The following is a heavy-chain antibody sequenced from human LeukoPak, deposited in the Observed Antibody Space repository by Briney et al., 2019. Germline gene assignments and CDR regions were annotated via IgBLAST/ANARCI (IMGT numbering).Heavy chain of an antibody. Sequence: GGSLRLSCAAPGFTFSSYAMHWVRQAPGKGLEWVAVISYDGSNKYYADSVKGRFTISRDNSKNTLYLQMNSLRAEDTAVYYCAGDNLTSSGYSEASYFDYWGQGTLVTVSS. CDR1: GFTFSSYA. V-gene: IGHV3-30-3*01. J-gene: IGHJ4*02. CDR3: AGDNLTSSGYSEASYFDY. D-gene: IGHD3-22*01. CDR2: ISYDGSNK.